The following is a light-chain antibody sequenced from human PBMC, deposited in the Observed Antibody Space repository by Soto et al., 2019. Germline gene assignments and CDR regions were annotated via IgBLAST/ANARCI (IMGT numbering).Light chain of an antibody. V-gene: IGKV1-27*01. J-gene: IGKJ3*01. CDR3: QNLDSAAFT. CDR1: QDMSNY. CDR2: AAS. Sequence: DIQMTQSPPSLSASVGDRVTITCRASQDMSNYLAWYQQRPGKVPRLLIYAASTLQSGVPSRFSGSGSGTDFTLTISSLLPEDAATYYCQNLDSAAFTFGPGTKVDIK.